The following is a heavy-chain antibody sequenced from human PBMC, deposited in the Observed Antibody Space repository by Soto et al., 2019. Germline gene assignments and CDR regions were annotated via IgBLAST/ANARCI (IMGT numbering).Heavy chain of an antibody. CDR3: ASTRGVTYRRYNWFDP. D-gene: IGHD3-10*01. V-gene: IGHV4-34*01. Sequence: TVYLTCAVYGGSCSGYYWNWIRQPPGKGLEWIGEINHSGSTNYNPSLKSRVTISVDTSKNQFSLKLSSVTAADTAVYYCASTRGVTYRRYNWFDPWGQGTLVTVSS. J-gene: IGHJ5*02. CDR1: GGSCSGYY. CDR2: INHSGST.